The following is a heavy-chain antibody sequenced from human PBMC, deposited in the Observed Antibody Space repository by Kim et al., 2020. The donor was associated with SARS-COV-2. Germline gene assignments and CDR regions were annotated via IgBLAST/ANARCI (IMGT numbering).Heavy chain of an antibody. CDR3: AKDHESSGWPTFDY. Sequence: YPDSLKGRFPLSRDNARNTLYLQMDSPRVEDTALYYCAKDHESSGWPTFDYWGQGTLVTVSS. V-gene: IGHV3-23*01. D-gene: IGHD3-22*01. J-gene: IGHJ4*02.